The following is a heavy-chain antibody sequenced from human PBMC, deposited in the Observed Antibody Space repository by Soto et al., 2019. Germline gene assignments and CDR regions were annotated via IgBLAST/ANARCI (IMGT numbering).Heavy chain of an antibody. Sequence: GGSLRLSCSASGFTFSNCGMHWVRQAPGRGLEYISWIHKDGESKIYADSVKGRFIISRDNSKSTLYLQMNSLRPEDTAVYYCVKNIYDYTGMDVWGRGTTVTVSS. CDR2: IHKDGESK. J-gene: IGHJ6*02. V-gene: IGHV3-64D*08. D-gene: IGHD2-2*02. CDR1: GFTFSNCG. CDR3: VKNIYDYTGMDV.